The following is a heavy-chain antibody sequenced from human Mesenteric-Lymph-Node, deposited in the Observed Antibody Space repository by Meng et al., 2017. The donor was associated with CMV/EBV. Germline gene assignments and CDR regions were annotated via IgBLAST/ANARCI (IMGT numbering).Heavy chain of an antibody. CDR1: GFTFSSYG. D-gene: IGHD3-3*01. J-gene: IGHJ6*02. CDR3: AKDKGDDLWSGYLNYYYGMDV. CDR2: IRYDGSNK. V-gene: IGHV3-30*02. Sequence: GESLKISCAASGFTFSSYGMHWVRQAPGKGLEWVAFIRYDGSNKYYADSVKGRFTISRDNSKNTLYLQMNSLRPEDTAVYYCAKDKGDDLWSGYLNYYYGMDVWGQGTTVTVSS.